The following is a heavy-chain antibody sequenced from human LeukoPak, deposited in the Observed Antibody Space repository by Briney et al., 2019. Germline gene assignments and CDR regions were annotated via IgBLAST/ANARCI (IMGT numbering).Heavy chain of an antibody. Sequence: ASVKVSCKASGYTFTGYYMHWVRQAPGQGLEWMGWINPNSGGTNYAQKFQGRVTMTRDTSISTAYMELSSLRSEDTAVYYCARNVRTRYSGSYPPNYWGQGTLVTVSS. V-gene: IGHV1-2*02. CDR1: GYTFTGYY. J-gene: IGHJ4*02. D-gene: IGHD1-26*01. CDR2: INPNSGGT. CDR3: ARNVRTRYSGSYPPNY.